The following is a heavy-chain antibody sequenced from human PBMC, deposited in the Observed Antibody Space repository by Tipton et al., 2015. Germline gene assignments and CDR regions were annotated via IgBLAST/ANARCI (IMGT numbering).Heavy chain of an antibody. D-gene: IGHD2-15*01. V-gene: IGHV4-59*08. J-gene: IGHJ5*02. Sequence: TLSLTCSVSSDSISKYYWSWIRQPPGKELEWIGYIQYSGSTNYNPSLKSRVTISVDTSKNQFSLKLSSVTAADTAVYYCARGHSAGSYYSCWFDPWGQGTLVTVSS. CDR3: ARGHSAGSYYSCWFDP. CDR2: IQYSGST. CDR1: SDSISKYY.